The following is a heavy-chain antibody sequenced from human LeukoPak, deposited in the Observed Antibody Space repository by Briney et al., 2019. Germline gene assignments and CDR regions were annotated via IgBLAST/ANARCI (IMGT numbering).Heavy chain of an antibody. V-gene: IGHV1-2*02. CDR3: AKVRIVTSGYDSLDY. CDR1: GYTFTGYY. CDR2: INPNSGGT. J-gene: IGHJ4*02. Sequence: ASVKVSCKASGYTFTGYYMHWVRQAPGQGLEWMGWINPNSGGTNYAQKFQGRVTMTTDTSISTAYMELSRLTSDDTAVYYCAKVRIVTSGYDSLDYWGRGALVTVSS. D-gene: IGHD3-22*01.